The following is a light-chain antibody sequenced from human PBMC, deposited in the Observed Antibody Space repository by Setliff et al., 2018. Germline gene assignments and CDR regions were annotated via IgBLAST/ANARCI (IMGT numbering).Light chain of an antibody. CDR2: RSD. CDR3: AAWDASLSGPV. J-gene: IGLJ2*01. V-gene: IGLV1-47*01. Sequence: QSVLTQPPSVSETPGQRVSISCSGSGSNIGNNYVCWYQRLPGAAPKLLVHRSDQRPSGVPDRFSGSKSGTSASLTISGLRSEAEADYFCAAWDASLSGPVFGGGTKVTVL. CDR1: GSNIGNNY.